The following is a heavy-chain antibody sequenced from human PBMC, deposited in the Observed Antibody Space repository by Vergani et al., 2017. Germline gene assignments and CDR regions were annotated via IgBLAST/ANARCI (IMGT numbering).Heavy chain of an antibody. Sequence: QVRLEESGPGLVKPSETLSLTCSVSGYSIGSGFYWAWIRQSPGEGLQWLTSIHNRGKTYHNPSLKSRVSVSLDTSKNRFTLNLTSVTATDTAVYYCARSQGDYWYVDLWGPGSLVTVSP. D-gene: IGHD2-21*01. CDR3: ARSQGDYWYVDL. J-gene: IGHJ2*01. CDR1: GYSIGSGFY. V-gene: IGHV4-38-2*01. CDR2: IHNRGKT.